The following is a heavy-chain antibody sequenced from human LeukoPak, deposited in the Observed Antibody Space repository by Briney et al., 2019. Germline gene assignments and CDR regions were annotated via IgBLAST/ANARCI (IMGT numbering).Heavy chain of an antibody. CDR2: ISAHNGNT. CDR3: ARERARSGSRYAFDI. J-gene: IGHJ3*02. D-gene: IGHD1-26*01. V-gene: IGHV1-18*01. Sequence: ASVKVSCKASGYTFTSYGISWVRQAPGQGLEWMGWISAHNGNTNYAQKVQDRVTLTTDPSTSTAYMELRNLRSDDTAVYYCARERARSGSRYAFDIWGQGTMVTVSS. CDR1: GYTFTSYG.